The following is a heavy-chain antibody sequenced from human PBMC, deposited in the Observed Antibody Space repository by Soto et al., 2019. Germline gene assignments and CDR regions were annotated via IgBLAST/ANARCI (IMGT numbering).Heavy chain of an antibody. V-gene: IGHV3-21*01. J-gene: IGHJ4*02. D-gene: IGHD4-17*01. CDR3: ARAPRLDRLDY. Sequence: GGSLRLSCAASGFTFSSYSKNWVRQAPGKGLEWVSSISSSSSYIYYADSVKGRFTISRDNAKNSLYLQMNSLRAEDTAVYYCARAPRLDRLDYWGQGTLVTVSS. CDR2: ISSSSSYI. CDR1: GFTFSSYS.